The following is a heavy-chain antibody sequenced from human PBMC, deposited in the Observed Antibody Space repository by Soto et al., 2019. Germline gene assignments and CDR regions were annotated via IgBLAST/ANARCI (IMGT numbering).Heavy chain of an antibody. CDR3: VGDYYSSRWDGFVY. D-gene: IGHD6-13*01. CDR1: GFTFSSYA. J-gene: IGHJ4*02. Sequence: QVQLVESGGGVVQPGRSLRLSCAASGFTFSSYAMPWVRQAPGKGLAWVAVISYDGSDKYYADSVKGRFTISRDNSKNTMDLQMNILIAEDTAVYYCVGDYYSSRWDGFVYWGQGTLVTVSS. CDR2: ISYDGSDK. V-gene: IGHV3-30-3*01.